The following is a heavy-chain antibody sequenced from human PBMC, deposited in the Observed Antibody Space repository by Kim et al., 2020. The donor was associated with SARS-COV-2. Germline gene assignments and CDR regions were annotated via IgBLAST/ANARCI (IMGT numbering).Heavy chain of an antibody. CDR2: ISYDGSNK. V-gene: IGHV3-30*04. CDR3: ARDRGGNYYYGMDV. CDR1: GFTFSSYA. D-gene: IGHD3-10*01. J-gene: IGHJ6*02. Sequence: GGSLRLSCAASGFTFSSYAMHWVRQAPGKGLEWVAVISYDGSNKYYADSVKGRFTISRDNSKNTLYLQMNSLRAEDSAVYYCARDRGGNYYYGMDVWGQGTTVTASS.